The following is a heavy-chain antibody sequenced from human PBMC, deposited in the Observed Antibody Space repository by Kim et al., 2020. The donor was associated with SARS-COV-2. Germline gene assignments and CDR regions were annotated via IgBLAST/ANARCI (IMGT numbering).Heavy chain of an antibody. J-gene: IGHJ5*02. CDR3: AKEAIGYCSGGSCPGGWFDP. CDR2: ISYDGSNK. V-gene: IGHV3-30*18. Sequence: GGSLRLSCAASGFTFSSYGMHWVRQAPGKGLEWVAVISYDGSNKYYADSVKGRFTISRDNSKNTLYLQMNSLRAEDTAVYYCAKEAIGYCSGGSCPGGWFDPWGQGTLVTVSS. CDR1: GFTFSSYG. D-gene: IGHD2-15*01.